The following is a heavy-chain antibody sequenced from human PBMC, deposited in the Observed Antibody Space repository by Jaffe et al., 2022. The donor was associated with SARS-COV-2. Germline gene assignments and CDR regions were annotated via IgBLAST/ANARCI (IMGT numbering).Heavy chain of an antibody. CDR3: ARLASSSGRVEGADI. V-gene: IGHV5-51*01. CDR1: GYSFTNYW. J-gene: IGHJ3*02. Sequence: EVQLVQSGAEVKKPGESLKISCKGSGYSFTNYWIAWVRQVPGKGLEWMGIIYPDDSDTRYSLSFQGQVSISADKSISTAYLQWSSLKASDTAMYYCARLASSSGRVEGADIWGQGTMVTVSS. CDR2: IYPDDSDT. D-gene: IGHD6-19*01.